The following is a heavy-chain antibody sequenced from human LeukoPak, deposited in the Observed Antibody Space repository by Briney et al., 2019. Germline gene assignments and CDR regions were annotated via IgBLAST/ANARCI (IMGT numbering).Heavy chain of an antibody. CDR3: ARSSSSNWEIFDY. CDR1: GYTFTGYY. J-gene: IGHJ4*02. D-gene: IGHD6-13*01. V-gene: IGHV1-2*02. Sequence: ASVKVSCKASGYTFTGYYMHWVRQAPGQGLEWMGWINPNSGGTNYAQKFQGRVTMTRDTSISTAYMELSRLRSDDMAVYYCARSSSSNWEIFDYWGQGTLVTVSS. CDR2: INPNSGGT.